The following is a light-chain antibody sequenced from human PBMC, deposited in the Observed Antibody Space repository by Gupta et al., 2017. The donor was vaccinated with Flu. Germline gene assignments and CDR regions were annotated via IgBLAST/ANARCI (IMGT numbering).Light chain of an antibody. Sequence: YVRTQPPSVSVAPGQTARINCGGNDIESKIVHWYQQKPGQAPVLVVYEDNDRPSGIPERFSGSNSGNTATLTISRVEAGDEADYYCQVWDSSSYHWVFGGGTKLTVL. J-gene: IGLJ3*02. CDR3: QVWDSSSYHWV. CDR1: DIESKI. CDR2: EDN. V-gene: IGLV3-21*02.